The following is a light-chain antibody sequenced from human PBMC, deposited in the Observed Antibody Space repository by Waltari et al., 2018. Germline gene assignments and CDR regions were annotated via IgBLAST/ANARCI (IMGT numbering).Light chain of an antibody. Sequence: NFMLTQPHSVSESPGQTVTISCNRNSGSIASKPVRWYQQRPVSAPTTVIYEDNQRPSGVPDRFSGSIDSSSNSASLTISGLKTEDEADYYCQSYDSSEHYVFGSGTKVTVL. CDR2: EDN. CDR1: SGSIASKP. V-gene: IGLV6-57*04. J-gene: IGLJ1*01. CDR3: QSYDSSEHYV.